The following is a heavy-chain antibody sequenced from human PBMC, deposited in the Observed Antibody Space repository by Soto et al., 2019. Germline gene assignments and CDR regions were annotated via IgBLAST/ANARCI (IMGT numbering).Heavy chain of an antibody. CDR2: VYHSGST. D-gene: IGHD6-19*01. CDR1: GGSISSNW. V-gene: IGHV4-4*02. J-gene: IGHJ4*02. Sequence: QVHLQESGPGLIKPSGTLSLTCAVSGGSISSNWWSWVRQPPGKGLEWIGEVYHSGSTNYNPSLMNRVTRSMDKSPNHLSLNLNSVTAADTAVYYCARHIAVSGTRGFDFWGRGTLVTVSS. CDR3: ARHIAVSGTRGFDF.